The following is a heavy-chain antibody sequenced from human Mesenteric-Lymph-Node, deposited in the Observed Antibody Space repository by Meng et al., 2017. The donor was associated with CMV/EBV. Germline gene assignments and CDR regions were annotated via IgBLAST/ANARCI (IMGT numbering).Heavy chain of an antibody. CDR2: IKPDGTYT. CDR3: ARDDDGPQAFDM. J-gene: IGHJ3*02. D-gene: IGHD3-16*01. CDR1: GFTFSSYW. V-gene: IGHV3-74*01. Sequence: GGSLRLSCAASGFTFSSYWMHWVRQAPGKGLVWVSYIKPDGTYTTYADSVRGRFTISRDNAKNTLYLQMNSLRAEDTAVYYCARDDDGPQAFDMWGQGTMVTVSS.